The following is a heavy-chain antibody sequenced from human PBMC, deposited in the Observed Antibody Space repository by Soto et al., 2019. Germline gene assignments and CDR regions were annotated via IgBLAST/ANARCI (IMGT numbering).Heavy chain of an antibody. CDR1: GGSISSSSYY. CDR3: ARLRSGPDWNYYYYYYMDV. V-gene: IGHV4-39*01. D-gene: IGHD1-1*01. CDR2: IYYSGST. J-gene: IGHJ6*03. Sequence: SETLSLTCTVSGGSISSSSYYWGWIRQPPGKGLEWIGSIYYSGSTYYNPSLKSRVTISVDTSKNQFSLKLSSVTAADTAVYYCARLRSGPDWNYYYYYYMDVWGKGTTVTVSS.